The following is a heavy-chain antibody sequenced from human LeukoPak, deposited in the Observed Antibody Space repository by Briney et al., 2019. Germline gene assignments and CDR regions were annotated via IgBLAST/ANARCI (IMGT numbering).Heavy chain of an antibody. CDR3: ARHVYDSSGPDY. J-gene: IGHJ4*02. Sequence: SETLSLTCAVHGGSFSGYYWSWIRQPPGKGLEWIGEINHSGSTNYNPSLKSRVTISVDTSKNQFSLKLSSVTAADTAVYYCARHVYDSSGPDYWGQGTLVIVSS. V-gene: IGHV4-34*01. CDR1: GGSFSGYY. CDR2: INHSGST. D-gene: IGHD3-22*01.